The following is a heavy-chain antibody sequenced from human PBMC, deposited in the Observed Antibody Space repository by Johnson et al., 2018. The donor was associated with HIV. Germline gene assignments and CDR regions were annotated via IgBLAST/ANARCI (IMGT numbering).Heavy chain of an antibody. V-gene: IGHV3-30*18. Sequence: QVQLVESGGDLVQPGGSLRLSCAASGFTFSSYAMNWVRQAPGKGLECVAVISYDGSNKYYADSVKGRFTISRDNSKNTLYLQMNSLRAEDTAVYYCAKPVVPAGDDLDMYEFAFDIWGQGTMVTVSS. D-gene: IGHD2-2*01. J-gene: IGHJ3*02. CDR1: GFTFSSYA. CDR3: AKPVVPAGDDLDMYEFAFDI. CDR2: ISYDGSNK.